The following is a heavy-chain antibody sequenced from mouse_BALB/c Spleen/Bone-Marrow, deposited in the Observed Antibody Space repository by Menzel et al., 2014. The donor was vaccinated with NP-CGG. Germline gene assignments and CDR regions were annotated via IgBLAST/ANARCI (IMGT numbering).Heavy chain of an antibody. J-gene: IGHJ2*01. CDR2: ISSGGNYT. V-gene: IGHV5-9-3*01. D-gene: IGHD1-1*01. CDR1: GFTFSSYA. CDR3: ARYYGSSYDY. Sequence: EVHLVESGGGLVKPGGSLKLSCAASGFTFSSYAMPWVRQTPGKRLEWVATISSGGNYTYYPDSVKGRFTISRDNAKNTLYLQMSSLRSEDTAMYYCARYYGSSYDYWGQGTTLTVSS.